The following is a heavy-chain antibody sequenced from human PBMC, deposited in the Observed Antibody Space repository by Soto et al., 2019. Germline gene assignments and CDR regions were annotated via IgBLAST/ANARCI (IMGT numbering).Heavy chain of an antibody. D-gene: IGHD6-6*01. J-gene: IGHJ6*03. V-gene: IGHV3-64*01. CDR3: ARRARPDFYYMDV. CDR1: GFTPGGYA. CDR2: ISSNGVGT. Sequence: ESGGGLAQPGGSLRLSCAASGFTPGGYAMDWVRQAPGKGLEYVSGISSNGVGTYYANSVQGRFTISRDNSKNTVYLQMGSLRPEDMAVYYCARRARPDFYYMDVWGKGTTVTVSS.